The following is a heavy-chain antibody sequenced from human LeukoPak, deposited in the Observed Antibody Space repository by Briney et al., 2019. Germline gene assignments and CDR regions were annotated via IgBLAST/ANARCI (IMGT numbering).Heavy chain of an antibody. CDR1: GFTFTDYY. CDR3: ARALGSGSYYQAC. Sequence: ASVKVSCKASGFTFTDYYMHWVRQAPGQGLEWMGWINLNSGATGSAQKFQDSVTMTRDTSISTAYMELSRLRSDGTAVFYCARALGSGSYYQACWGQGTLVTVSS. D-gene: IGHD3-10*01. CDR2: INLNSGAT. V-gene: IGHV1-2*02. J-gene: IGHJ4*02.